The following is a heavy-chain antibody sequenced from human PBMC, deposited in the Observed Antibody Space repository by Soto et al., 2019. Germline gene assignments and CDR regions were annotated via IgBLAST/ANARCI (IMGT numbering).Heavy chain of an antibody. D-gene: IGHD2-15*01. CDR1: GYRFTSYW. J-gene: IGHJ3*02. CDR3: ARHLMDIVVVVAANDAFDI. CDR2: IYPGDSDT. V-gene: IGHV5-51*01. Sequence: PGESLKISCKGSGYRFTSYWIGWVRQMPGKGLEWMGIIYPGDSDTRYSPSFQGQVTISADKSISTAYLQWSSLKASDTAMYYCARHLMDIVVVVAANDAFDIWGQGTMVTVSS.